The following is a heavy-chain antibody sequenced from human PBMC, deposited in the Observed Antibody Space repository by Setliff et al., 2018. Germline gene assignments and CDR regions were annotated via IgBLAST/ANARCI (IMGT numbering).Heavy chain of an antibody. CDR1: GDSISSSRYY. CDR3: ARVSGMGSPPYYYYYYGMDV. J-gene: IGHJ6*02. CDR2: IYYSGST. D-gene: IGHD6-25*01. V-gene: IGHV4-39*07. Sequence: SETLSLTCTVSGDSISSSRYYWGWIRQPPGKGLEWIGSIYYSGSTYCNPSLKSRVTISVDTSKNQFSLKLSSVTAADTAVDYCARVSGMGSPPYYYYYYGMDVWGQGTTVTVSS.